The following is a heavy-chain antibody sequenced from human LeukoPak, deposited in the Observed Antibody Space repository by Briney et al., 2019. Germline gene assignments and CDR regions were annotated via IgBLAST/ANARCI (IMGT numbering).Heavy chain of an antibody. J-gene: IGHJ3*02. D-gene: IGHD1-14*01. CDR1: GFTFSSYW. V-gene: IGHV3-74*01. CDR2: ITGDGGST. CDR3: ATGGGRAFDI. Sequence: GGSLRLSCAASGFTFSSYWMHWVRQAPGKGLVWASRITGDGGSTAYADSVQGRFTISRDNAKNTLYLQMNSLRAEDTALYYCATGGGRAFDIWGQGTMVTVSS.